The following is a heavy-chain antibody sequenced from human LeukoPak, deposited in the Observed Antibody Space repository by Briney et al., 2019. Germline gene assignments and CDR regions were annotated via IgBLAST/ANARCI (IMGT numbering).Heavy chain of an antibody. CDR1: GYTFTGYY. V-gene: IGHV1-2*02. Sequence: GASVKVSCKASGYTFTGYYMHWVRQAPGQGLEWMGWINPNSGGTNYAQKFQGRVTMTRDTSISTAYMELSRLRSDDTAVYHCARDKATWIPTSGYWGQGTLVTVSS. CDR2: INPNSGGT. D-gene: IGHD5-18*01. J-gene: IGHJ4*02. CDR3: ARDKATWIPTSGY.